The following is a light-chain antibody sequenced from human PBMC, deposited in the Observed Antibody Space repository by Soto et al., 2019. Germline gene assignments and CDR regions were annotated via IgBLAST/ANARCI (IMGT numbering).Light chain of an antibody. V-gene: IGLV2-11*01. Sequence: QSALTQPRSVSASPGQSVAISRTKTSSDFGGSEFVSWYQQQPGKAPKLIIYDATQRPSGVPDRFSGSKSGDTASLTISGLQAEDEADYYCCSYTYTYSVFGGGTKLTVL. CDR1: SSDFGGSEF. CDR3: CSYTYTYSV. CDR2: DAT. J-gene: IGLJ3*02.